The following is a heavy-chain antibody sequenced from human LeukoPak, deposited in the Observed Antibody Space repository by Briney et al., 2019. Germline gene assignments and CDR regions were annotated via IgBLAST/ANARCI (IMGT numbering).Heavy chain of an antibody. CDR1: GYTFFTYW. CDR2: IYPGDSDT. CDR3: ARVFLWAWFDP. Sequence: GESLKISCKGSGYTFFTYWIGWVRQMPGKGLEWMGIIYPGDSDTRYSPSFQGQVTISADKSIGTAYLQWSSLKASDTAMYYCARVFLWAWFDPWGQGTLVTVSS. D-gene: IGHD3-3*01. V-gene: IGHV5-51*01. J-gene: IGHJ5*02.